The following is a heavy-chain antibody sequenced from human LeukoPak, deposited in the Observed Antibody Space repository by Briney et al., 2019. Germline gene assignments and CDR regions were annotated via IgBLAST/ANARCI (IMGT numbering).Heavy chain of an antibody. CDR3: AREDPLLLCMDV. V-gene: IGHV1-69*04. D-gene: IGHD3-22*01. CDR1: GGIFSSYA. CDR2: IIPILGIA. J-gene: IGHJ6*02. Sequence: ASVKVSCKASGGIFSSYAISWVRQAPGQGLEWMGRIIPILGIANYAQKFQGRVTITADKSTSTAYMELSSLRSEDTAVYYCAREDPLLLCMDVWGQGTTVTVSS.